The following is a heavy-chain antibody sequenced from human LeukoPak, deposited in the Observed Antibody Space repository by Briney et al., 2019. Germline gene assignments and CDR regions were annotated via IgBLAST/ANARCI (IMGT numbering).Heavy chain of an antibody. CDR1: GFTFSSYA. CDR3: AHADIVVVPAARFDY. Sequence: GGSLRLSCAASGFTFSSYAMSWVRQAPGKGLEWVSAISGSGGSTYYADSVKGRFTISRDNSKNMLYLQMNSLRAEDTAVYYCAHADIVVVPAARFDYWGQGTLVTVSS. CDR2: ISGSGGST. J-gene: IGHJ4*02. V-gene: IGHV3-23*01. D-gene: IGHD2-2*01.